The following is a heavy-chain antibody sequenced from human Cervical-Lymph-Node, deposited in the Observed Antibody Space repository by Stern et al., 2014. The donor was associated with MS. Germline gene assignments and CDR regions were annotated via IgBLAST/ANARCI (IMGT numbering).Heavy chain of an antibody. J-gene: IGHJ4*02. Sequence: VQLVQSGGGLVEPGGSLRLSCVASGFLFSDYYIFWIRQAPGKRLEWLSSLSGRGRTIYYTDSVKGRFTISRDNAKNSVYLQMNSLRGEDTAVYYCARAQVDYINQNLDSWGQGALVTVSS. CDR1: GFLFSDYY. D-gene: IGHD4-11*01. CDR2: LSGRGRTI. V-gene: IGHV3-11*01. CDR3: ARAQVDYINQNLDS.